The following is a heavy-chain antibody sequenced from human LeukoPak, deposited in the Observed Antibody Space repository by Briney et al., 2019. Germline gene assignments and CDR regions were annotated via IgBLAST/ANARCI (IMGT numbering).Heavy chain of an antibody. J-gene: IGHJ6*02. CDR1: GFTFSSYA. D-gene: IGHD4-17*01. CDR2: ISGSGGST. CDR3: ASSPGDYYGMDV. V-gene: IGHV3-23*01. Sequence: GGSLRLSCAASGFTFSSYAMSWVRQAPGKGLDWVSAISGSGGSTYYADSVKGRFTISRDNSKNTLYLQMNSLRAEDTAVYYCASSPGDYYGMDVWGQGTTVTVSS.